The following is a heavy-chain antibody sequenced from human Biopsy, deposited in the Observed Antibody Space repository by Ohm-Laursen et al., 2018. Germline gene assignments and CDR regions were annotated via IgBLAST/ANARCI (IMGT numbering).Heavy chain of an antibody. CDR1: GKTFSDYY. Sequence: DTLSLTCAAYGKTFSDYYWSWIREPPGQGLEWIGQINQSGRTNYNPSLKSRVNISADKSNNQISLKLTSVTSADTAVYFCGNEVHGRDYWGLGALVTVSS. D-gene: IGHD2-15*01. CDR2: INQSGRT. V-gene: IGHV4-34*08. J-gene: IGHJ4*02. CDR3: GNEVHGRDY.